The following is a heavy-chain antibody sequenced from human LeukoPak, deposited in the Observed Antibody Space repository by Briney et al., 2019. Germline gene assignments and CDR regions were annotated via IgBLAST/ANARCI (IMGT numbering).Heavy chain of an antibody. V-gene: IGHV3-53*01. CDR1: GFTVSSNY. CDR2: IYSGGST. CDR3: ARVLLERPGIDSFDI. Sequence: GGSLRLSCAASGFTVSSNYMSWVRQAPGKGLEWVSVIYSGGSTYYADSVKGRFTISRDNAKNSLYLQMNSLRAEDTAVYYCARVLLERPGIDSFDIWGQGTTVTVSS. J-gene: IGHJ3*02. D-gene: IGHD1-1*01.